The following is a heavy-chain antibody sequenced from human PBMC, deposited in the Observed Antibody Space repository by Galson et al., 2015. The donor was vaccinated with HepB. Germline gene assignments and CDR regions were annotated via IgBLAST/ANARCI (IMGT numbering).Heavy chain of an antibody. J-gene: IGHJ6*02. V-gene: IGHV4-39*01. CDR2: VHSSGVT. CDR1: GASISISTFY. Sequence: SETLSLTCSVSGASISISTFYWVWIRQTPVKGLEWIGNVHSSGVTYYNPSLNNRVTISGDTAKNQFSLRVRSVTAADTAVYYWVRALGGSYFYGMDVWGQGTTVIVSS. CDR3: VRALGGSYFYGMDV.